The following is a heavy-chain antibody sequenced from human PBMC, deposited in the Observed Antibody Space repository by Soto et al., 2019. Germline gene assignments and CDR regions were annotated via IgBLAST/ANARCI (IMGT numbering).Heavy chain of an antibody. J-gene: IGHJ4*02. D-gene: IGHD3-16*02. V-gene: IGHV3-11*06. CDR3: ARGGHDGRYPTVLDY. Sequence: QVQLVESGGGLVKPGGSLRLSCAASGFTFSDFYMTWVRQAPGKGLEWLSFISAVGTYSNYADSVKGRFTISRDNAKNTLYLQMDSLRAEDTAFYYCARGGHDGRYPTVLDYWGQGTLVTASS. CDR2: ISAVGTYS. CDR1: GFTFSDFY.